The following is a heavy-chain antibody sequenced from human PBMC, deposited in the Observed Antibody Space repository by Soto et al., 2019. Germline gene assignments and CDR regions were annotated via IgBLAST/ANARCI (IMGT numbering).Heavy chain of an antibody. D-gene: IGHD3-10*01. V-gene: IGHV3-30-3*01. CDR3: ARRHVVWGVPIYYYYYCMDV. CDR1: GFTFSSYA. CDR2: ISYDGSNK. J-gene: IGHJ6*02. Sequence: PGGSLRLSCAASGFTFSSYAMHWVRQAPGKGLEWVAVISYDGSNKYYADSVKGRFTISRDNSKNTLYLQMNSLRAEDTAVYYCARRHVVWGVPIYYYYYCMDVWGQGTTVTVSS.